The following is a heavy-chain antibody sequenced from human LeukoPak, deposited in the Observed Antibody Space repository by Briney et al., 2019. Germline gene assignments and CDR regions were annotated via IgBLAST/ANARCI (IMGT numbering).Heavy chain of an antibody. CDR3: ARDTGYFASGGFDY. J-gene: IGHJ4*02. Sequence: SETLSLTCTVSGGSISSYYWSWIRQPAGKGLEWIGRIYTSGSTNYNPSLKSRVTMSLDTSKNQFSLKLSSVTAADTAVYYCARDTGYFASGGFDYWGQGTLVTVSS. D-gene: IGHD3-10*01. V-gene: IGHV4-4*07. CDR2: IYTSGST. CDR1: GGSISSYY.